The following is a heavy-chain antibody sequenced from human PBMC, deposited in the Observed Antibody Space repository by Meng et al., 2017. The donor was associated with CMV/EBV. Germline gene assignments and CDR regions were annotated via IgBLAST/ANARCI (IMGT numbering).Heavy chain of an antibody. V-gene: IGHV4-30-4*08. CDR3: ARAAPDYYDSSGPPDY. J-gene: IGHJ4*02. Sequence: QVQLQESGPGLWKPSQTLSITCTVSGGSISSGDYYWSWIRQPPGKGLEWIGYIYYSGSTYYNPSLKSRVTISVDTSKNQFSLKLSSVTAADTAVYYCARAAPDYYDSSGPPDYWGQGTPVTVSS. D-gene: IGHD3-22*01. CDR1: GGSISSGDYY. CDR2: IYYSGST.